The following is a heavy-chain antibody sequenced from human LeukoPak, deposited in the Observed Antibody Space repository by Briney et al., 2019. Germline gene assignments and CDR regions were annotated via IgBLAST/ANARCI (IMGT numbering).Heavy chain of an antibody. CDR3: ARGSGDNFEY. D-gene: IGHD2-21*01. V-gene: IGHV3-21*01. Sequence: KAGGSLRLSCAASGFTFGSYSMNWVRQAPGKGLDWVSSISSSSTYIYYADSVKGRFTISRDNAENSLYLQMNSLRAEDTAVYYCARGSGDNFEYWGQGTLVTVSS. CDR2: ISSSSTYI. J-gene: IGHJ4*02. CDR1: GFTFGSYS.